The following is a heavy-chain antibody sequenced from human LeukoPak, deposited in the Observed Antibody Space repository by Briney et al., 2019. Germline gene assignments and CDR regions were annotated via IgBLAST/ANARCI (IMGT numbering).Heavy chain of an antibody. CDR2: IKSKTDGGTT. CDR3: TTVGVAMVRGVIWYFDY. V-gene: IGHV3-15*01. CDR1: GFTFSNAW. J-gene: IGHJ4*02. D-gene: IGHD3-10*01. Sequence: SGGSLRLSCAASGFTFSNAWMSWVRQAPGKGLEWVGRIKSKTDGGTTDYAAPVKGRFTISRDDSKNTLYLQMNSLKTEDTAVYYCTTVGVAMVRGVIWYFDYWGQGTLVTVSS.